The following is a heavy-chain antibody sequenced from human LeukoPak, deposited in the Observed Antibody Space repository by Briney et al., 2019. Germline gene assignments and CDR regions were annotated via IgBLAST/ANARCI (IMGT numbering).Heavy chain of an antibody. D-gene: IGHD3-10*01. CDR1: GFTFSSYW. Sequence: GSLRLSCAASGFTFSSYWMSWVRQAPGKGLEWVANIKQDESEKYYVDSVEGRFTISRDNAKNSLYLQMNSLRAEDTAVYYCARDWTMVRGVINPHFDYWGQGTLVTVSS. CDR2: IKQDESEK. J-gene: IGHJ4*02. V-gene: IGHV3-7*01. CDR3: ARDWTMVRGVINPHFDY.